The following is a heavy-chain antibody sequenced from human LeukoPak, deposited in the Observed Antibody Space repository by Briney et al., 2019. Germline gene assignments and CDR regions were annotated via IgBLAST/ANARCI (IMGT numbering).Heavy chain of an antibody. CDR2: IFPGDSDT. D-gene: IGHD4-17*01. J-gene: IGHJ3*02. Sequence: GESLKISCQGSGYSFTSYSFSNYWIGWVRQMPGKGLEWVGIIFPGDSDTRYSPSFRGQVTMSADKSINTAHLQWSSLKASDTAMYYCASRMTTVTSRDAFDIWGQGTMVTVSS. CDR3: ASRMTTVTSRDAFDI. CDR1: GYSFTSYSFSNYW. V-gene: IGHV5-51*01.